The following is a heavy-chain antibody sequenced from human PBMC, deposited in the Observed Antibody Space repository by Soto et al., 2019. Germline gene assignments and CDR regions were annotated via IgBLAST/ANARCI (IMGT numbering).Heavy chain of an antibody. V-gene: IGHV3-23*01. Sequence: GGSLRLSCAVSGFICSSYDVSWVRQAPGKGLEWVSTILVGGSTHYEDSVKGRFTISRDTSKDTVYLQMNSLTAGDTAFYYCAKATATSGGAFEIYGQGTMVTVSS. D-gene: IGHD1-1*01. CDR2: ILVGGST. CDR1: GFICSSYD. CDR3: AKATATSGGAFEI. J-gene: IGHJ3*02.